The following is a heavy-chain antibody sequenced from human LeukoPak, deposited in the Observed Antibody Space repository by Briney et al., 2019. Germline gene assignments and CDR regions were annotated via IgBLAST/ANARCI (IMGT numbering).Heavy chain of an antibody. CDR3: AKESGKFDY. Sequence: GGSLRLSCVVSGINFADYAMRWVRQTPGKGLEWVSLISADGGSTFSADSVKGRFSISRDNSKNSLYLQMNSLRSEDTAMYYCAKESGKFDYWGQGTLVAVSS. J-gene: IGHJ4*02. CDR1: GINFADYA. CDR2: ISADGGST. V-gene: IGHV3-43*02.